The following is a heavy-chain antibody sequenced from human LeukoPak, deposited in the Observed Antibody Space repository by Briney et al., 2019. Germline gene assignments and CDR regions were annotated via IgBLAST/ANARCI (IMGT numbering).Heavy chain of an antibody. CDR1: GDSICRGGYY. CDR2: IYYSGST. CDR3: ARDATTVTTGAAFDI. D-gene: IGHD4-17*01. Sequence: SETLSLTCTVSGDSICRGGYYWSWIRQHPGKGLEWIGYIYYSGSTYYNPSLKSRVTISVDSSKNQFSLILTSVTAADTAVYYCARDATTVTTGAAFDIWGQGTVVTASS. V-gene: IGHV4-31*03. J-gene: IGHJ3*02.